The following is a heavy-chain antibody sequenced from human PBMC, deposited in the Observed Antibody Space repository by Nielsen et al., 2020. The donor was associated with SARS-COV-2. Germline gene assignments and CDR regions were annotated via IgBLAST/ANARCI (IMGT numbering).Heavy chain of an antibody. J-gene: IGHJ4*02. CDR1: GGSVSSGSYY. V-gene: IGHV4-61*01. CDR3: AREVSYGFVPVELYYFDY. D-gene: IGHD3-10*01. CDR2: IYCSGST. Sequence: SETLSLTCTVSGGSVSSGSYYWSWIRQPPGKGLEWIGYIYCSGSTNYNPSLKSRVTISVDTSKNQFSLKLSSVTAADTAVYYCAREVSYGFVPVELYYFDYWGQGTLVTVSS.